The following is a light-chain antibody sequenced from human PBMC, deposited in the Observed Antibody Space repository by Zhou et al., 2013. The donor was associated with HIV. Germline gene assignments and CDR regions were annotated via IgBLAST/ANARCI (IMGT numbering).Light chain of an antibody. CDR1: QSVNSNF. CDR3: QRYGGSYT. J-gene: IGKJ2*01. CDR2: GAS. Sequence: ESVLTQSPGTLSLSPGERATLSCRASQSVNSNFLAWYQQKPGQAPRLLIQGASTRATDIPDRFSGSGSGTDFTLTISSLEPEDFAIYYCQRYGGSYTFGQGTKLGIK. V-gene: IGKV3-20*01.